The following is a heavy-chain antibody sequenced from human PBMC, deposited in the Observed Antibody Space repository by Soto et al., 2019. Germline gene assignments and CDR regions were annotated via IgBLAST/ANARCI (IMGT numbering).Heavy chain of an antibody. V-gene: IGHV3-NL1*01. D-gene: IGHD3-22*01. Sequence: GGSLRLSCSASGFTFSSYAMHWVRQAPGKGLEWVSVIYDGGSTYYADSVKGRFTISRDNSKNTVYLQMSSLRAEDTAVYYCARDGIYDGSGYYGSYFDYWGQGSLVTVSS. CDR1: GFTFSSYA. J-gene: IGHJ4*02. CDR2: IYDGGST. CDR3: ARDGIYDGSGYYGSYFDY.